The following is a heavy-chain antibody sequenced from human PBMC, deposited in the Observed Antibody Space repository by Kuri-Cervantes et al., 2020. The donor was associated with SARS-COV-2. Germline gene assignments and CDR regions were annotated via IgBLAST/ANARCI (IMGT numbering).Heavy chain of an antibody. CDR1: GGSFSGYY. D-gene: IGHD3-3*01. J-gene: IGHJ6*03. Sequence: LRLSCAVYGGSFSGYYWSWIRQPPGKGLEWIGEINHSGSTNYNPSLKSRVTISVDTSKNQFSLKLSSVTAADTAVYYCARYGVYYYYYYMDVWGKGTTVTVSS. V-gene: IGHV4-34*01. CDR2: INHSGST. CDR3: ARYGVYYYYYYMDV.